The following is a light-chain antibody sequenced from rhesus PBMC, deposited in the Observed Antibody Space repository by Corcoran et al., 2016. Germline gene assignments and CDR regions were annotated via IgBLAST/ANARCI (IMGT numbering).Light chain of an antibody. CDR3: QQYDDLPFT. CDR2: YTS. J-gene: IGKJ3*01. V-gene: IGKV1-19*01. Sequence: DIQMTQSPSSLSASVGDKVTITCHASQAIAGWLAWYQQNPGKAPKPLINYTSSLQSGVPARFSGSGSGADYTLTISSLQPEDFATYYCQQYDDLPFTFGPGTKLDIK. CDR1: QAIAGW.